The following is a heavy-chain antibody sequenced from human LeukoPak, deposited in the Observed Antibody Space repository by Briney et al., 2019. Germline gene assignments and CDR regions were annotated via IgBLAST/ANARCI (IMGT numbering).Heavy chain of an antibody. D-gene: IGHD3-10*01. CDR3: ARSMVRGVPNYYYGMDV. V-gene: IGHV4-39*01. CDR1: GGSISSSSYY. Sequence: PSETLSLTCTVSGGSISSSSYYWGWIRQPPGKGLEWIGSIYYSGSTYYNPSLKSRVTISVDTSKNQFSLKLSSVTAADTAVYYCARSMVRGVPNYYYGMDVWGQGTTVTVSS. CDR2: IYYSGST. J-gene: IGHJ6*02.